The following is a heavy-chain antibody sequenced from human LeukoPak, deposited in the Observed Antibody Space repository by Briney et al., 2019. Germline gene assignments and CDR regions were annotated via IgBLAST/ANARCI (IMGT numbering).Heavy chain of an antibody. D-gene: IGHD4-23*01. CDR3: SKDWTTVVTGFSVRYYYYYGMDV. CDR1: GFTFSSYG. J-gene: IGHJ6*02. CDR2: ISYDGSNK. Sequence: GRSLRLSCAASGFTFSSYGMHWVRQAPGKGLEWVAVISYDGSNKYYADSVKGRFTISRDNSKNTLYLQMNSLRAEDTAVYYCSKDWTTVVTGFSVRYYYYYGMDVWGQGTTVTVSS. V-gene: IGHV3-30*18.